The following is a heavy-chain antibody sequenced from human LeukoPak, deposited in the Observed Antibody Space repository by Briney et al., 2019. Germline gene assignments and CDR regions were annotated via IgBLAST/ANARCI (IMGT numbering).Heavy chain of an antibody. D-gene: IGHD3-22*01. Sequence: ASVKVSCKASGYTFTYYYMHWVRQAPGQGLEWMGWINPNSGGTNYAQKFQGRVTMTRDTSISTAYMELTRLRSDDTAVYYCVPHNSGSSPYFDYWGQGSLVTASS. V-gene: IGHV1-2*02. J-gene: IGHJ4*02. CDR3: VPHNSGSSPYFDY. CDR1: GYTFTYYY. CDR2: INPNSGGT.